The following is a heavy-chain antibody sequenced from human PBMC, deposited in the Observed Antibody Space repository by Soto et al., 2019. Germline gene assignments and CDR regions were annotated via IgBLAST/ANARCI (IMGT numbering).Heavy chain of an antibody. J-gene: IGHJ6*02. V-gene: IGHV3-7*01. D-gene: IGHD6-6*01. CDR1: GFTFSSYW. Sequence: GGSLRLSCAASGFTFSSYWMSWVRQAPGKGLEWVANIKQDGSEKYYVDSVEGRFTISRDNAKNSLYLQMSSLRVEDTAVYYCARDRPRDTSSQRNYYYYGMDVWGQGTTVTVSS. CDR3: ARDRPRDTSSQRNYYYYGMDV. CDR2: IKQDGSEK.